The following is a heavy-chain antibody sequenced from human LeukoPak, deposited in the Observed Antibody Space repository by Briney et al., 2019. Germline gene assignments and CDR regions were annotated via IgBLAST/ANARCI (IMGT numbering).Heavy chain of an antibody. CDR1: GYTFTSYD. CDR3: ARDQSASLNYFDY. V-gene: IGHV1-8*03. CDR2: MNPNSGNT. J-gene: IGHJ4*02. Sequence: AASVNVSCRASGYTFTSYDINGVRQATGQGLEWMGWMNPNSGNTGYAQKFQGRVTITRNTSISTAYMELSSLRSEDTAVYYCARDQSASLNYFDYWGQGTLVTVSS.